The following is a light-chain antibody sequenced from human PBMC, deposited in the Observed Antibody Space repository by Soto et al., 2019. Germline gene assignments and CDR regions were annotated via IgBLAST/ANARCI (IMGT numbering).Light chain of an antibody. CDR1: PAIASF. CDR2: GAS. J-gene: IGKJ1*01. V-gene: IGKV1-9*01. Sequence: IPLTQSPSSLSASVGDTVTITCRASPAIASFLAWYQQKPGTAPKLLICGASTLQSGVPSRFSGSRSGTDYTLTIASLQPEDFATYYCQQLNGSPWTFGQGTKVEIK. CDR3: QQLNGSPWT.